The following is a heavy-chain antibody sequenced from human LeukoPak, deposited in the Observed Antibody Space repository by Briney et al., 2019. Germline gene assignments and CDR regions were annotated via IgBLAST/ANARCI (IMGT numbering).Heavy chain of an antibody. V-gene: IGHV3-49*04. J-gene: IGHJ5*02. CDR1: GFTFGDYA. CDR2: IRNKGYGGTT. Sequence: QPGGSLRLSCIAYGFTFGDYAISWVRQAPGKGLEWVGFIRNKGYGGTTYYAASVKGRFTISRDDSKSIAYLEMNSLKTEDTALYYCTRGCHGSCYWFDPWGQGTLVTVSS. D-gene: IGHD2-15*01. CDR3: TRGCHGSCYWFDP.